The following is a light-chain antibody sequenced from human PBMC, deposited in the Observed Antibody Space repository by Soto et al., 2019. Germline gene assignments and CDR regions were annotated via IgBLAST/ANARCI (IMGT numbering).Light chain of an antibody. Sequence: EIVTTQSPATLSVSPGERATLSCRASQSVSSNLAWYQQKPGQAPRLLIYGASTRATGIPARFSGSGSGTEFTLTISSLQSEDFAVYYCQQYNNWPQPFGQGTKVEIK. CDR2: GAS. J-gene: IGKJ1*01. CDR3: QQYNNWPQP. CDR1: QSVSSN. V-gene: IGKV3-15*01.